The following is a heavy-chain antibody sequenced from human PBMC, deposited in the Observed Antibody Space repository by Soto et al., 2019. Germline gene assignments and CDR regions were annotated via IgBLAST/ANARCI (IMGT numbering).Heavy chain of an antibody. CDR2: INHSGST. Sequence: KSSETLSLTCAVYGGSFSGYYWSWIRQPPGKGLEWIGEINHSGSTNYNPSLKSRVTISVDTSKNQFSLKLSSVTAADTAVYYCAATYGRFYGDYGRDYFDYWGQGTLVTVSS. CDR1: GGSFSGYY. J-gene: IGHJ4*02. D-gene: IGHD4-17*01. V-gene: IGHV4-34*01. CDR3: AATYGRFYGDYGRDYFDY.